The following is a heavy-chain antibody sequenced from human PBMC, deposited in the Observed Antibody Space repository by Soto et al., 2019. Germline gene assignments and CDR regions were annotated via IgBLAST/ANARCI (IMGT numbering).Heavy chain of an antibody. Sequence: SETLSLTCAVYGGSFSAYYWSWVRQPPGKGLEWIGEIIHSESTKYNPSLKSRVTISVDTSKNQFSLKLSSVTAADTAVYYCARQRPTDGRWEFANYYGMDVGGEGAPVTVS. V-gene: IGHV4-34*12. CDR1: GGSFSAYY. J-gene: IGHJ6*02. CDR2: IIHSEST. D-gene: IGHD1-26*01. CDR3: ARQRPTDGRWEFANYYGMDV.